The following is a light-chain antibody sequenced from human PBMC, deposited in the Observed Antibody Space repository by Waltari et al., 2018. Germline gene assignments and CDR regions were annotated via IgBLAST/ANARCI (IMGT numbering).Light chain of an antibody. Sequence: EVVLTQSPATLSLSPAERATLSCRASQCVYNFLAWYQQTPGQAPRLLIYGASQRATGIPARFSGSGSGTDFTLTISSLEPEDVAVYYCQQRANWPPLTFGGGTKVEIK. CDR2: GAS. CDR1: QCVYNF. V-gene: IGKV3-11*01. J-gene: IGKJ4*01. CDR3: QQRANWPPLT.